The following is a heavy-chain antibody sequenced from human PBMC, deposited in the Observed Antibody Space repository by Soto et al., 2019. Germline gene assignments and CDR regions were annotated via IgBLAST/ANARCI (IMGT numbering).Heavy chain of an antibody. CDR3: ARGKSDYDFWSGPDAFDI. D-gene: IGHD3-3*01. CDR2: IYHSGST. J-gene: IGHJ3*02. CDR1: GFSISSGGYS. V-gene: IGHV4-30-2*01. Sequence: SETLSLTCAVSGFSISSGGYSWSWIRQPPGKGLEWIGYIYHSGSTYYNPSLKSRVTISVDRSKNQFSLKLSSVTAADTAVYYCARGKSDYDFWSGPDAFDIWGQGTMVTVSS.